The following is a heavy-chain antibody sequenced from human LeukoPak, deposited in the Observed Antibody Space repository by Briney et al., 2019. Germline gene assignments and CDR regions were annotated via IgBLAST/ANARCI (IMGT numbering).Heavy chain of an antibody. V-gene: IGHV4-59*08. CDR3: ARHSDCSGGSCPIEFDY. J-gene: IGHJ4*02. Sequence: SETLSLTCTVSGGSISSYYWSWIRQPPGKGLEWIGYIYYSGSTNYNPSLKSRVTISEDTSKNQFSLKLSSVTAADTAVYYCARHSDCSGGSCPIEFDYWGQGTLVTVSS. CDR1: GGSISSYY. D-gene: IGHD2-15*01. CDR2: IYYSGST.